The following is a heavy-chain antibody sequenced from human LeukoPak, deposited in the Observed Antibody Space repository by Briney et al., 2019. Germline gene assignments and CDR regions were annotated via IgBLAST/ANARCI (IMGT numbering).Heavy chain of an antibody. CDR2: IYRSGST. CDR1: GGSISSGGYS. D-gene: IGHD5-12*01. J-gene: IGHJ3*02. Sequence: SEALSLTCAVSGGSISSGGYSWSWIRQPPGKGLEWIGSIYRSGSTYYNPSLKSRVTISVDTSKNQFSLKLSSVTAADTAVYYCARTNVDIVATIQQWLVSGAFDIWGQGTMVTVSS. CDR3: ARTNVDIVATIQQWLVSGAFDI. V-gene: IGHV4-30-2*03.